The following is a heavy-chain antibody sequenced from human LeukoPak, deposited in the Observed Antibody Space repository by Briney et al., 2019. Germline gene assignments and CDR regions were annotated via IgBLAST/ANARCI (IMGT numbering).Heavy chain of an antibody. D-gene: IGHD2-21*01. V-gene: IGHV1-69*05. CDR3: ARDCGQENWFDP. J-gene: IGHJ5*02. Sequence: SVKVSCKASGGTFSSYAISWVRQAPGQGLEWMGGIIPIFGTANYAQEFQGRVTITTDESTSTAYMELSSLRSEDTAVYYCARDCGQENWFDPWGQGTLVTVSS. CDR1: GGTFSSYA. CDR2: IIPIFGTA.